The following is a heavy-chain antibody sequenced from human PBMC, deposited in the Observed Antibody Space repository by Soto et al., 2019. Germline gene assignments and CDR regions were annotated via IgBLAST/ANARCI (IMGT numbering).Heavy chain of an antibody. V-gene: IGHV4-34*01. J-gene: IGHJ4*02. CDR2: INHSGST. CDR3: ARGRLDFWRGYYRKYYFDY. D-gene: IGHD3-3*01. CDR1: GGSFSGYY. Sequence: PSETLSLTCAVYGGSFSGYYWSWIRQPPGKGLEWIGEINHSGSTNYNPSLKSRVTISVDTSKNQFSLKLSSVTAADTAVYYCARGRLDFWRGYYRKYYFDYWGQGTLVTVSS.